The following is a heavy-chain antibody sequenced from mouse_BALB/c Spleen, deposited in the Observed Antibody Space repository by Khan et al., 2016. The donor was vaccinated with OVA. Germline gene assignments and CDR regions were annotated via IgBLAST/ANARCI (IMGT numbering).Heavy chain of an antibody. CDR2: ISYSGVT. Sequence: QLEESGPGLVKPSQSLSLTCTVTGYSITSGYAWNWIRQFPGNKLEWMGYISYSGVTSYTPSLKSRISITRDTSKNQFFLQLNSVTTEDTATYYCARRNYYGYYFDYWGQGTTLTVSS. D-gene: IGHD1-1*01. J-gene: IGHJ2*01. CDR3: ARRNYYGYYFDY. CDR1: GYSITSGYA. V-gene: IGHV3-2*02.